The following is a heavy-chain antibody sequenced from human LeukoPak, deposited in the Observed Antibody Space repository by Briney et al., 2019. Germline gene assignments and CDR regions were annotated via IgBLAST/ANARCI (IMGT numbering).Heavy chain of an antibody. Sequence: NPSETLSLTCTVSGGSITSSLYYWAWIRQTPGEGLEWIGTIQYSGSTYYNPSLRSRVTISADTSKNQFSLRLNSVTAADTAVYYCARHGPRLRSFDSLLYLDTWGQGTPGTVSS. D-gene: IGHD3-9*01. CDR2: IQYSGST. CDR3: ARHGPRLRSFDSLLYLDT. J-gene: IGHJ4*02. V-gene: IGHV4-39*01. CDR1: GGSITSSLYY.